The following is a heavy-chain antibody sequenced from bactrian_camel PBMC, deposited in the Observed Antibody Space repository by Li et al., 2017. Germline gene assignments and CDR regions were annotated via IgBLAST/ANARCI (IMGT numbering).Heavy chain of an antibody. CDR2: IDLEGNT. CDR1: SNEYRTYC. V-gene: IGHV3S53*01. Sequence: HVQLVESGGGSVQAGGSLNLSCTASSNEYRTYCMAWFRQVPGKDREGVATIDLEGNTKYADSVKGRFTISMDNAKNTLYLQMNSLQPEDTAMYFCAANSRSFGCPARALTIDAFTDWGQETQVTVS. D-gene: IGHD3*01. J-gene: IGHJ4*01. CDR3: AANSRSFGCPARALTIDAFTD.